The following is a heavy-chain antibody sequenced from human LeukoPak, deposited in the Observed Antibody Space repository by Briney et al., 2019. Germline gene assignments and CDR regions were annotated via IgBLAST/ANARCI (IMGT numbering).Heavy chain of an antibody. CDR3: ARGGSRGSFGY. CDR1: GFTFSSYA. J-gene: IGHJ4*02. D-gene: IGHD1-26*01. V-gene: IGHV3-23*01. CDR2: ISGSGGSS. Sequence: GGSLRLSCAASGFTFSSYAMSWVRQAPGKGRKWVSAISGSGGSSYYADSVKGRFTISRDNSKNTLYLEMNSLRAEDTAVYFCARGGSRGSFGYWGQGTLVTVSS.